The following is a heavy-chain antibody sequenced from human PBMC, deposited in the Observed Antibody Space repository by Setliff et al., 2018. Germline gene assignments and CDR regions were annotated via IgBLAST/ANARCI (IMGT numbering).Heavy chain of an antibody. CDR3: ARVESMVRGKNILRHFDY. D-gene: IGHD3-10*01. Sequence: ASVKVSCKTSGYTFTTYGISWVRQAPGQGLEWMGWISAYNGATNYAQKLQGRVTLTTETSTDTAYMEVRSLTTDDTAVYYCARVESMVRGKNILRHFDYWGQGIQVTV. J-gene: IGHJ4*02. CDR2: ISAYNGAT. CDR1: GYTFTTYG. V-gene: IGHV1-18*04.